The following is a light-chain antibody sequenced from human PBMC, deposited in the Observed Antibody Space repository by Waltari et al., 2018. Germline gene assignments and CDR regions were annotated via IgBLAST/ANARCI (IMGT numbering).Light chain of an antibody. J-gene: IGKJ1*01. CDR1: QGISNS. CDR3: QKYNNALRT. CDR2: ASS. Sequence: DVPMTQSPSSLSASVGGRVTITCRASQGISNSLAWYQQKPGKVPKLLIYASSTLQSGVPSRFSGSGSGTDFTLTITSLQPEDVATYYCQKYNNALRTFGQGTKVEIK. V-gene: IGKV1-27*01.